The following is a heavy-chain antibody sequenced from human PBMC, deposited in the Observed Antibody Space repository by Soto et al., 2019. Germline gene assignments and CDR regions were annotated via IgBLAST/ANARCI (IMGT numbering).Heavy chain of an antibody. CDR3: AVTKSGSYFALVD. D-gene: IGHD1-26*01. V-gene: IGHV4-59*08. J-gene: IGHJ4*02. CDR2: IYYSGST. CDR1: GGSISSYY. Sequence: QVQLQESGPGLVKPSETLSLTCTVSGGSISSYYWSWIRQPPGKGLEWIGYIYYSGSTNYNPSLKSRVPISVHTSKNQFSLKLSSVTAADTAVYYCAVTKSGSYFALVDWGQGTLVTVSS.